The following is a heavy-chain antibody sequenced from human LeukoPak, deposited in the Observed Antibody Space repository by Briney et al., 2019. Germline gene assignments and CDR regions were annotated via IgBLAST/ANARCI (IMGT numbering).Heavy chain of an antibody. D-gene: IGHD3-3*01. CDR1: GYTFTGYY. V-gene: IGHV1-2*02. CDR3: ARDSYDFWSGYYKFDY. J-gene: IGHJ4*02. Sequence: ASVKVSCKASGYTFTGYYMHWVRQAPGQGLEWMGWINPNSGGTNYAQKFQGRVTMTSDTSISTAYMELSRLRSDDTAVYYCARDSYDFWSGYYKFDYWGQGTLVTVSS. CDR2: INPNSGGT.